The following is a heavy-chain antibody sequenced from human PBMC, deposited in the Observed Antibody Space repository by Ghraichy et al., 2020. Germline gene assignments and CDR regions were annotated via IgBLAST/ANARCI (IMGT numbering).Heavy chain of an antibody. Sequence: GGSLRLSCAASGFTFSSYSMNWVRQAPGKGLEWVSSISSSSSYIYYADSVKGRFTISRDNAKNSLYLQMNSLRAEDTAVYYCARSLTSYYDSSGYSKDDAFDIWGQGTMVTVSS. CDR3: ARSLTSYYDSSGYSKDDAFDI. J-gene: IGHJ3*02. CDR2: ISSSSSYI. CDR1: GFTFSSYS. V-gene: IGHV3-21*01. D-gene: IGHD3-22*01.